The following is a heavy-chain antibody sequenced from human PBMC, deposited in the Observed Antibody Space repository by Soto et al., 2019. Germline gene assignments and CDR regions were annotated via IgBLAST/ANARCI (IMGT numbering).Heavy chain of an antibody. CDR2: INHSGST. CDR3: ARKVPVWGITKSRTFDY. V-gene: IGHV4-34*01. J-gene: IGHJ4*02. Sequence: SETLSLTCAVYGGSFSGYYWSWIRQPPGKGLEWIGEINHSGSTDYNPSLKSRVTISVDTSKNQFSLKLSSVTAADTAVYYCARKVPVWGITKSRTFDYWGQGTLVTVSS. CDR1: GGSFSGYY. D-gene: IGHD3-16*01.